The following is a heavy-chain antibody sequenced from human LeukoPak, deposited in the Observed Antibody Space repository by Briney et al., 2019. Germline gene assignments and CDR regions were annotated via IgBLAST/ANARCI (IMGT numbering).Heavy chain of an antibody. V-gene: IGHV4-39*01. CDR3: ASLREGGVAHWFDP. Sequence: SETLSLTCIVSGGSINSRSHYWGWIRQPPGRGLEWIGNIYYSGSTYYNPSLKSRVTISIDTSKNQFSLKLSSVTATDTAVYYCASLREGGVAHWFDPWGQGTLVTVSS. D-gene: IGHD2-15*01. J-gene: IGHJ5*02. CDR2: IYYSGST. CDR1: GGSINSRSHY.